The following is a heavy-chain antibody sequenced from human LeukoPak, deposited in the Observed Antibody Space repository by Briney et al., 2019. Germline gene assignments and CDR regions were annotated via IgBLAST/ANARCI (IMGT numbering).Heavy chain of an antibody. D-gene: IGHD1-26*01. CDR3: ATRATTGWHFS. V-gene: IGHV1-2*02. Sequence: EASVKVSCKASGYTFTGYYMHWVRQAPGQGPEWMGYINPNSGGTNYAQKFQGRVTMTRDTSLSTVYMELSRLRSDDTAVYYCATRATTGWHFSWGQGTLVTVSS. J-gene: IGHJ5*02. CDR1: GYTFTGYY. CDR2: INPNSGGT.